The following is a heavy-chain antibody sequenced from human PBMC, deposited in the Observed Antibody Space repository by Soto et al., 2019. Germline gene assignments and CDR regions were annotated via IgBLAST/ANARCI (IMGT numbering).Heavy chain of an antibody. V-gene: IGHV4-38-2*01. CDR3: GRRGDDSGSYVDY. CDR1: GYSVSDGYY. D-gene: IGHD4-17*01. Sequence: SETLSLTCAVSGYSVSDGYYLGWIRQPPGKGLEWIGSINRSEKTYYNPSLKSRLTISVDTSKNQISLTLSSVTAADTAIYYCGRRGDDSGSYVDYWAQGTLVTVPS. J-gene: IGHJ4*02. CDR2: INRSEKT.